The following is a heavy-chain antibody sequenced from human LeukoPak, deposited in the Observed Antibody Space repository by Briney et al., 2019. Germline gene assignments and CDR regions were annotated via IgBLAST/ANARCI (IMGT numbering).Heavy chain of an antibody. CDR3: AREIWFGDFATDY. Sequence: GGSLRLSCAASAFTFSRYWTTWVRQAPGKGLEWVANINEDGSEKYYLDSVKGRFTISRDNAKNSLYLQMNSLRAEDTAVYYCAREIWFGDFATDYWGQGTLVTVSS. J-gene: IGHJ4*02. CDR1: AFTFSRYW. D-gene: IGHD3-10*01. CDR2: INEDGSEK. V-gene: IGHV3-7*01.